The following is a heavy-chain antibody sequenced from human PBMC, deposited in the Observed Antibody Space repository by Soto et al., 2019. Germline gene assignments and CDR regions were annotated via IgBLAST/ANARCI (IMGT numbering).Heavy chain of an antibody. J-gene: IGHJ6*04. D-gene: IGHD1-26*01. CDR2: INPNSGGT. CDR1: GYTFTGYY. Sequence: ASVKVSCKASGYTFTGYYMHWVRQAPGQGLEWMGWINPNSGGTNYAQKFQGWVTMTRDTSISTAYMELSRLRSDDTAVYYCARDRLVGATTYYYYGMDVWGKGTTVTVSS. CDR3: ARDRLVGATTYYYYGMDV. V-gene: IGHV1-2*04.